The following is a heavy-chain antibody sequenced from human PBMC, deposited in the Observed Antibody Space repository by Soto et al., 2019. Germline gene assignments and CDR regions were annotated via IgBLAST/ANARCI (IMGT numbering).Heavy chain of an antibody. CDR3: AKDQTDVTLFDY. Sequence: GGSLRLSCAASGFRFSSLAMSWVRPAPGKGLEWVSSISGRGVDTLYADSVKGRFTISRDNSRNTLYLQANSLRAEDTAVYYCAKDQTDVTLFDYWGQGTLVNVSS. J-gene: IGHJ4*02. D-gene: IGHD2-21*02. V-gene: IGHV3-23*01. CDR1: GFRFSSLA. CDR2: ISGRGVDT.